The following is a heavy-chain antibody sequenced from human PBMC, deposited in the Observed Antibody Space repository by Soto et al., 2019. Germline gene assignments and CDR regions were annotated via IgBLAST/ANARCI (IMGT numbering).Heavy chain of an antibody. J-gene: IGHJ5*02. CDR3: ARERVVVAATTPNWFDP. CDR1: GFTFSSYS. CDR2: ISSSSSTI. Sequence: GGSLRLSCAASGFTFSSYSMNWVRQAPGKGLEWVSYISSSSSTIYYADSVKGRFTISRDNAKNSLYLQMNSLRDEDTAVYYCARERVVVAATTPNWFDPWGQGTLVTVSS. V-gene: IGHV3-48*02. D-gene: IGHD2-15*01.